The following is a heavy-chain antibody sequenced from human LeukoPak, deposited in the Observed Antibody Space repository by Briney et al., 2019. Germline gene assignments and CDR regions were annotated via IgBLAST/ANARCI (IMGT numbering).Heavy chain of an antibody. CDR3: ARDFNYGDFDY. CDR2: IKQDGSEK. D-gene: IGHD4-17*01. Sequence: PGGSLRLSCAASGFAFSSYWMSRVRQAPGKGLEWVANIKQDGSEKYYVDSVKGRFTISRDNAKNSLYLQMNSLRAEDTAVYYCARDFNYGDFDYWGQGTLVTVSS. CDR1: GFAFSSYW. J-gene: IGHJ4*02. V-gene: IGHV3-7*05.